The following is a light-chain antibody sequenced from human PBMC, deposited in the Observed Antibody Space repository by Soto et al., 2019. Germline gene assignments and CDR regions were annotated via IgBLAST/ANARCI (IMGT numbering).Light chain of an antibody. J-gene: IGKJ1*01. V-gene: IGKV3-20*01. CDR3: KQYVSSPQT. Sequence: QSPGTLSLSPGEGATLSCRASQSVSSSYIAWYQQRPGQTPSLLIYGASTRATGIPDRFSGSGSGTDFTLTISRLEPEDFAMYFCKQYVSSPQTFGQGTKVDI. CDR2: GAS. CDR1: QSVSSSY.